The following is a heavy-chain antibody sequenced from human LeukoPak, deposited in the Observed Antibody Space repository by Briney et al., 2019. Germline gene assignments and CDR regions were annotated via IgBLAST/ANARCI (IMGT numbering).Heavy chain of an antibody. D-gene: IGHD6-13*01. CDR2: INPNSGGT. Sequence: GASVKVSCKASGYRFIGYYMHWVRQAPGQGLEWMGWINPNSGGTNYAQKFQGRVTMTRDTSISTAYMELSRLRSDDTAVYYCARDNHSGSWSWFDPWGQGTLVSVSS. CDR1: GYRFIGYY. CDR3: ARDNHSGSWSWFDP. V-gene: IGHV1-2*02. J-gene: IGHJ5*02.